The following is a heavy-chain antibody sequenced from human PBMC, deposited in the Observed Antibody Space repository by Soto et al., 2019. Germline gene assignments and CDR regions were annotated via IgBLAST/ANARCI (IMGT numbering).Heavy chain of an antibody. V-gene: IGHV4-30-2*01. D-gene: IGHD6-13*01. CDR3: ARSYSSSWYNWFDP. CDR1: GGSISRGRYS. J-gene: IGHJ5*02. CDR2: IYHSGST. Sequence: SETLSLTCAISGGSISRGRYSWSWIRQPPGKGLEWIGYIYHSGSTYYNPSLKSRVTISVDRSKNQFSLKLSSVTAADTAVYYCARSYSSSWYNWFDPWGQGTLVTVSS.